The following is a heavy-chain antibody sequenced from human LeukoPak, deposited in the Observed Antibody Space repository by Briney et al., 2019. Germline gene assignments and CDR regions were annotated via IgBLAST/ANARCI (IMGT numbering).Heavy chain of an antibody. CDR3: ARDRDYCSSTSCYSDAFDI. J-gene: IGHJ3*02. CDR2: ISSSSSTI. V-gene: IGHV3-48*02. D-gene: IGHD2-2*01. Sequence: PPGGSLRLSCAASGFTCSSYSMNWVRQAPGKGLEWVSYISSSSSTIYYADSVKGRFTISRDNAKNSLYLQMNSLRDEDTAVYYCARDRDYCSSTSCYSDAFDIWGQGTMFTVSS. CDR1: GFTCSSYS.